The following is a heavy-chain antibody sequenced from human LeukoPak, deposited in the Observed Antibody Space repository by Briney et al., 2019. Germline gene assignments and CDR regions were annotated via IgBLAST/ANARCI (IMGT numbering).Heavy chain of an antibody. CDR2: IYYSGTT. CDR3: ARHGQERAVVTPLSYFDY. J-gene: IGHJ4*02. Sequence: SETLSLTCTVSGGSISSSSYYWGWIRQAPGEGLEWIATIYYSGTTYYNPSLKSRVTISVNTSKNQFSLKLSSVTAAGAAVYYCARHGQERAVVTPLSYFDYWGQGTLVTVSS. D-gene: IGHD5-18*01. CDR1: GGSISSSSYY. V-gene: IGHV4-39*01.